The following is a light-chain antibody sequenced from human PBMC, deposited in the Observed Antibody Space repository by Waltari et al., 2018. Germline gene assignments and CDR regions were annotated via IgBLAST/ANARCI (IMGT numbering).Light chain of an antibody. CDR3: CSYAGSYTLYV. CDR2: EVR. CDR1: SSEAGGYSF. Sequence: QSALTQPRSVSGSPGQSVTISCTGTSSEAGGYSFVSWYQLHPGKAPKLMIYEVRQRPSGVPDRFSGSKSSNTASLTISGLQAEDETDYYCCSYAGSYTLYVFGTGTRVTVL. J-gene: IGLJ1*01. V-gene: IGLV2-11*01.